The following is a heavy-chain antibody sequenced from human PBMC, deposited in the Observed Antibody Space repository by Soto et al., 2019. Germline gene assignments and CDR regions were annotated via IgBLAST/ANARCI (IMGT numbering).Heavy chain of an antibody. D-gene: IGHD3-10*01. CDR3: AVGFKLDYYSLDV. J-gene: IGHJ6*02. CDR1: GGIFTASA. Sequence: QVQLVQSGAEVRKPGSSVKVSCRSSGGIFTASAISWVRQAPGQGPEWMGGVIPMFGTANYPQRFQGRGTINADESTNTVYMQLSSLRSEDTAVYFCAVGFKLDYYSLDVWGQGTTVTVSS. V-gene: IGHV1-69*01. CDR2: VIPMFGTA.